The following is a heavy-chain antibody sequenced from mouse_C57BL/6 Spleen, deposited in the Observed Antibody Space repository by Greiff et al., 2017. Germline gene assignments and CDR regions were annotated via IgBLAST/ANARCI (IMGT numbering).Heavy chain of an antibody. J-gene: IGHJ2*01. CDR2: ISYDGGN. V-gene: IGHV3-6*01. CDR1: GYSITSGYY. D-gene: IGHD2-1*01. CDR3: ARGGDYDGRDFDY. Sequence: EVQLQESGPGLVKPSQSLSLTCSATGYSITSGYYWNWIRQFPGNKLEWMGYISYDGGNNYNPSLKNRISITRDTSKNQFFLKLNSVATEDTATYCGARGGDYDGRDFDYWGQGTTLTVSS.